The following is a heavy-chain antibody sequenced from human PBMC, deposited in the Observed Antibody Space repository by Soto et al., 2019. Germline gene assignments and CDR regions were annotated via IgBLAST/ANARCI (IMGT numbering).Heavy chain of an antibody. D-gene: IGHD3-3*01. CDR3: ASRGYYDFWSGYYEYWFDP. V-gene: IGHV1-69*13. CDR2: IIPIFGTA. CDR1: GGTFSSYA. Sequence: SVKVSCKASGGTFSSYAISWVRQAPGQGLEWMGGIIPIFGTANYAQKFQGRVTITADESTSTAYMELSSLRSEDTAVYYCASRGYYDFWSGYYEYWFDPWGQGTLVTVSS. J-gene: IGHJ5*02.